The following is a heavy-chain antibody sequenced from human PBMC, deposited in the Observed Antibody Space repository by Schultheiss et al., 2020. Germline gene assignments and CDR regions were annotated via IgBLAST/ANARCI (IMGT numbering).Heavy chain of an antibody. CDR2: ISGSGGST. J-gene: IGHJ6*02. Sequence: GGSLRLSCAASGFTFSSYAMSWVRQAPGKGLEWVSAISGSGGSTYYADSVKGRFTISRDNSKNTLYLQMNSLRAEDTAVYYCASFNVVPAAMGVSYYGMDVWGQGTTVTVYS. CDR3: ASFNVVPAAMGVSYYGMDV. D-gene: IGHD2-2*01. V-gene: IGHV3-23*01. CDR1: GFTFSSYA.